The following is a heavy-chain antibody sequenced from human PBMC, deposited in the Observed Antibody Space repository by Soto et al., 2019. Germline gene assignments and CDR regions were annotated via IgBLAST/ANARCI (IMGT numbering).Heavy chain of an antibody. CDR1: GFTFSDYY. CDR3: ARDLQYFDPWEY. J-gene: IGHJ4*02. Sequence: GGSLRLSCAASGFTFSDYYMSWIRQAPGKGLEWVSYISSSSSTIYYADSVKGRFTISRDNAKNSLYLQMNSLRAEDTAVYYCARDLQYFDPWEYWGQGTLVSLSS. D-gene: IGHD3-9*01. V-gene: IGHV3-11*04. CDR2: ISSSSSTI.